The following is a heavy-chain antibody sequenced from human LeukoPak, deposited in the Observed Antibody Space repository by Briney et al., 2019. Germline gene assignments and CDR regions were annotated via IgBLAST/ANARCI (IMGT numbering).Heavy chain of an antibody. J-gene: IGHJ3*02. Sequence: PSETLSLTCTVSGGSISSYYWSWIRQPPGKGLEWIGNIYYSGSTNYNPSLKSRVTISVDTSKNQFSLKLSSVTAADTAVYYCARGPPDCSSTSCYAFDAFDIWGQGTMVTVSS. CDR2: IYYSGST. D-gene: IGHD2-2*01. CDR1: GGSISSYY. CDR3: ARGPPDCSSTSCYAFDAFDI. V-gene: IGHV4-59*12.